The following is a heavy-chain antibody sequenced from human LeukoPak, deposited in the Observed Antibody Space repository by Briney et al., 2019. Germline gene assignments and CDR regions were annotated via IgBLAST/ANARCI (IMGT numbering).Heavy chain of an antibody. CDR2: ISWNSGSI. CDR1: GFTVSSNY. D-gene: IGHD3-22*01. Sequence: GGSLRLSCAASGFTVSSNYMSWVRQAPGKGLEWVSGISWNSGSIGYADSVKGRFTISRDNAKNSLYLQMNSLRAEDMALYYCAKDSREHYDSSGSFDYWGQGTLVTVSS. V-gene: IGHV3-9*03. CDR3: AKDSREHYDSSGSFDY. J-gene: IGHJ4*02.